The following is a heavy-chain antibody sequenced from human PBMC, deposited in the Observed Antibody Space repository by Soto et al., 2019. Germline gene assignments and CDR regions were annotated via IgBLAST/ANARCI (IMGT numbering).Heavy chain of an antibody. CDR1: GXXFSXYX. V-gene: IGHV3-30-3*01. J-gene: IGHJ4*02. D-gene: IGHD1-1*01. CDR3: ARGISRWGYNLDY. Sequence: QVQLVESGGGXVXXXXSLRLSXAXXGXXFSXYXXXWVRXAXGKGLEWVAVISYDGSNKYYADSVKGRFTISRDNSKNTLYLQMNSLRAEDTAVYYCARGISRWGYNLDYWGQGTLVTVSS. CDR2: ISYDGSNK.